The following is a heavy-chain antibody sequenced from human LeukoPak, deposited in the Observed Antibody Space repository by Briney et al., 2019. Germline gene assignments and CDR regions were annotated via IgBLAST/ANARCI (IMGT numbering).Heavy chain of an antibody. CDR1: GFSLSTSGMC. J-gene: IGHJ4*02. Sequence: SGPTLVNPTQTLTLTCTFSGFSLSTSGMCVSWIRQPPGKALEWLALIDWDDDKYYSTSLKTRLTISKDTSKNQVVLTMTNMDPVDTDTYYCARQLLYSSSWYFDYWGQGTLVTVSS. D-gene: IGHD6-13*01. CDR2: IDWDDDK. V-gene: IGHV2-70*01. CDR3: ARQLLYSSSWYFDY.